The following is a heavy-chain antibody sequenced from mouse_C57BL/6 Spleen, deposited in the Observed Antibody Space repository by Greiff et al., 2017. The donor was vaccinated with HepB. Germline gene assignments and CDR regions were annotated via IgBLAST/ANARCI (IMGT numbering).Heavy chain of an antibody. Sequence: QVQLQQPGAELVKPGASVKLSCKASGYTFTSYWMQWVKQRPGQGLEWIGEIDPSDSYTNYNQKFKGKATLTVDTSSSTAYMQLSSLTSEDSAVYYCARSVPLPPLFDYWGQGTTLTVSS. D-gene: IGHD6-1*01. CDR1: GYTFTSYW. J-gene: IGHJ2*01. CDR2: IDPSDSYT. V-gene: IGHV1-50*01. CDR3: ARSVPLPPLFDY.